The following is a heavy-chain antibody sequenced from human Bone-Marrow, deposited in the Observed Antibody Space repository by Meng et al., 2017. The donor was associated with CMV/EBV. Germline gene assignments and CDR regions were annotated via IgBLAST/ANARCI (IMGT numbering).Heavy chain of an antibody. D-gene: IGHD3-22*01. CDR3: ARGQPGITMIVVGKYYFDY. J-gene: IGHJ4*02. Sequence: SLSGYYWSWLPQPPGKGLEWIGEINHSGSTNYNPSLKSRVTISVDTSKTQFSLKLSSVTAADTAVYYCARGQPGITMIVVGKYYFDYWGQGTLVTVSS. V-gene: IGHV4-34*01. CDR2: INHSGST. CDR1: SLSGYY.